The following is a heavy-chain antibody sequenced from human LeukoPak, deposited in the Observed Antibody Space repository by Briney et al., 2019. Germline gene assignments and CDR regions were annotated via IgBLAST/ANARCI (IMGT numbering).Heavy chain of an antibody. Sequence: NPSETLSLTCTVSGGFVSSPTYYWSWVRQPPGKGLEWIGYIYYSGSTNYNPSLKSRVTISVDTSKNQFSLKLSSVTAADTAVYYCARAIIGYSSGSDAFDIWGQGTMVTVS. CDR1: GGFVSSPTYY. CDR2: IYYSGST. V-gene: IGHV4-61*01. J-gene: IGHJ3*02. CDR3: ARAIIGYSSGSDAFDI. D-gene: IGHD6-19*01.